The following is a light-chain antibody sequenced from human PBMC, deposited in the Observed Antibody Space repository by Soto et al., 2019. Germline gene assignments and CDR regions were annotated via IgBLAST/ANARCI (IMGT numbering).Light chain of an antibody. CDR2: GAS. Sequence: EIVLTQSPGTLSLSPGERATLSCRASQSVSSSYLAWYQQKPGQAPRLLIYGASSRAAGIADRFSGSGSGTDFPLTISRLEPEDCAVYYCQQYGSSWTVGQGTKVEIK. CDR1: QSVSSSY. J-gene: IGKJ1*01. CDR3: QQYGSSWT. V-gene: IGKV3-20*01.